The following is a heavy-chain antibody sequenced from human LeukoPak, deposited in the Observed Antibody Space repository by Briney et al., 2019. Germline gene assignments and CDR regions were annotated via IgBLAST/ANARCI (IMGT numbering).Heavy chain of an antibody. CDR3: TKVPFDWLLLYFGY. J-gene: IGHJ4*02. CDR1: AFTFIRYA. D-gene: IGHD3-9*01. Sequence: PGRSLRLSCAPSAFTFIRYAMSSVCQAPGEGLEWVSAISVSGGSTYNADSVKGRFTISRANSKNTPYLQMNSLRAQDPAVYYCTKVPFDWLLLYFGYWGQGTVVTV. CDR2: ISVSGGST. V-gene: IGHV3-23*01.